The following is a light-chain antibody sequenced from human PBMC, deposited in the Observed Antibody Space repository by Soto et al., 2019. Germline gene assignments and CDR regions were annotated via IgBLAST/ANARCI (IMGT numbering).Light chain of an antibody. V-gene: IGLV2-8*01. CDR1: NNDVGRYNY. Sequence: QPVLTQSPSASGSPGQSVTISCTGTNNDVGRYNYVSWYQQHPGKAPKVIISDVSERPSGVPDRFSGSKSGNTASLTVSGLQAEDEADYYCSSYAGSNIWVFGGGTKLTVL. CDR3: SSYAGSNIWV. CDR2: DVS. J-gene: IGLJ3*02.